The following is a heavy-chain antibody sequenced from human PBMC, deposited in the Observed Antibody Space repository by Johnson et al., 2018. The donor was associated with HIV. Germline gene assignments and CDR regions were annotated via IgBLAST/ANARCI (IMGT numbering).Heavy chain of an antibody. V-gene: IGHV3-15*01. J-gene: IGHJ3*02. CDR2: IKSKTDGGTT. CDR1: GFTFSHAW. Sequence: VQLVESGGGVVQPGGSLRLSCAASGFTFSHAWMSWVRQAPGKGLEWVGRIKSKTDGGTTDYAADVKGRFTISRDDSKNTLYLQMNSLKTEDTAVYYCTKAQVIVRVVTAIPDDAFDIWGQGTMVTVSS. CDR3: TKAQVIVRVVTAIPDDAFDI. D-gene: IGHD2-21*02.